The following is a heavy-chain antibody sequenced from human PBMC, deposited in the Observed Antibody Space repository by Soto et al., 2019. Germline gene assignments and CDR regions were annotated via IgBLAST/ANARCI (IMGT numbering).Heavy chain of an antibody. D-gene: IGHD3-22*01. CDR3: ARASEILSSGYPSKPFDY. CDR1: GGSISSGGYY. J-gene: IGHJ4*02. V-gene: IGHV4-31*03. Sequence: QVQLQESGPGLVKPSQTLSLTCTVSGGSISSGGYYWSWIRQHPGKGLEWIGYIYYSGSTYYNPSLKSRVTISVDTSKNQFSLKLSSVTAADTAVYYCARASEILSSGYPSKPFDYWGQGTLVTVSS. CDR2: IYYSGST.